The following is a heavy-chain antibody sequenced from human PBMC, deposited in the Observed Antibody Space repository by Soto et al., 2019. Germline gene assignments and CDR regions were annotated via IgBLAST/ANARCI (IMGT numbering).Heavy chain of an antibody. V-gene: IGHV4-38-2*01. J-gene: IGHJ4*02. CDR2: IYHSGST. CDR3: ARVVLRIAARNTPTPIHYFDY. CDR1: GYSISSGYY. D-gene: IGHD6-6*01. Sequence: SETLSLTCAVSGYSISSGYYWGWIRQPPGKGLEWIGSIYHSGSTYYNPSLKSRVTISVDTSKNQFSLKLSSVTAADTAVYYCARVVLRIAARNTPTPIHYFDYWGQGTLVTVS.